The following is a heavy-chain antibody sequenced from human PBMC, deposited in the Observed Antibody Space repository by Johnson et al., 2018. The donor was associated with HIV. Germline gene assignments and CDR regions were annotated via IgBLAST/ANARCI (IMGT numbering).Heavy chain of an antibody. Sequence: VQLVESGGGLVQPGGSLRLSCAASGFTVSSYYMSWVRQAPGKGLEWVSVLFSGGSIYFADSVKGRFTISRDNSKNTLYLQMNSLRAEDTAVYYCASDGELPEYAFDIWGQGTMVTVSS. V-gene: IGHV3-66*01. CDR2: LFSGGSI. D-gene: IGHD1-26*01. CDR1: GFTVSSYY. CDR3: ASDGELPEYAFDI. J-gene: IGHJ3*02.